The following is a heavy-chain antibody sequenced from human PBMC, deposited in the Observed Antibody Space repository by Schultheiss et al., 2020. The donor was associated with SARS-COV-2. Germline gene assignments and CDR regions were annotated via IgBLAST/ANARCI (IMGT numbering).Heavy chain of an antibody. D-gene: IGHD3-22*01. CDR2: IYTSGST. Sequence: SETLSLTCTVSGGSISSSSYYWGWIRQPPGKGLEWIGSIYTSGSTNYNPSLQSRVTISVDTSKNQFSLKLSSVTAADTAVYYCAKDSRGYYYIFDSWGQGTLVTVSS. CDR1: GGSISSSSYY. V-gene: IGHV4-39*07. CDR3: AKDSRGYYYIFDS. J-gene: IGHJ4*02.